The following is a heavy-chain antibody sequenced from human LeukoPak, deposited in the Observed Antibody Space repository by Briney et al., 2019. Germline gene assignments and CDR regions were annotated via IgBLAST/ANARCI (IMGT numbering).Heavy chain of an antibody. CDR2: IRYDGSNK. D-gene: IGHD2-2*01. J-gene: IGHJ4*02. Sequence: GGSLRLSCAASGFTFSSYGMHWVRQAPGKGLEWVAFIRYDGSNKYYADSVKGRFTISRDNSKNTLYLQMNSLRAEDTAVYYCAKDRLEYQLLSDYWGQGTLVTVSS. CDR3: AKDRLEYQLLSDY. CDR1: GFTFSSYG. V-gene: IGHV3-30*02.